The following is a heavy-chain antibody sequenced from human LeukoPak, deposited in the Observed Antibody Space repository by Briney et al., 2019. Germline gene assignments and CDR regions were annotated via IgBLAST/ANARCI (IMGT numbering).Heavy chain of an antibody. D-gene: IGHD6-19*01. J-gene: IGHJ5*02. CDR3: ARVVVFPYSSGSTGPPHWFDP. V-gene: IGHV1-2*02. CDR1: GYTFTGYY. Sequence: ASVKVSCKASGYTFTGYYMHWVRQAPGQGLEWMGWINPNSGDTNYAQKLQGRVTMTTDTSTSTAYMELRSLRSDDTAVYYCARVVVFPYSSGSTGPPHWFDPWGQGTLVTVSS. CDR2: INPNSGDT.